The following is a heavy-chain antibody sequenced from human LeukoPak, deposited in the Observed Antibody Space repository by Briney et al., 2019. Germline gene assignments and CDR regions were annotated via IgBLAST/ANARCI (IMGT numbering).Heavy chain of an antibody. CDR1: GGSFSGYY. Sequence: PSETLSLTCAVYGGSFSGYYWSWIRQPPGKGLEWIGYIYYSGSTNYNPSLKSRVTISVDTSKNQFSLKLSSVTAADTAVYYCARHVYCSGGSCYSEIDAFDIWGQGTMVTVSS. V-gene: IGHV4-59*08. CDR2: IYYSGST. D-gene: IGHD2-15*01. J-gene: IGHJ3*02. CDR3: ARHVYCSGGSCYSEIDAFDI.